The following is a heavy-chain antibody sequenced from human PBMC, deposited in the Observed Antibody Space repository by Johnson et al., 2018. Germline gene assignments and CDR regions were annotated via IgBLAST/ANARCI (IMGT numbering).Heavy chain of an antibody. Sequence: VQLVQSGGGVVKPGGSLRLSCAASGFTFSDYYMSWIRQASGKGLEWVGRIGSKPNSYATAYAASVKGRFTVSRVDSNTTLYLQMNSLRAEDTAVYYCAKYDGSGYSYFHHWGQGTRVTVAS. D-gene: IGHD3-22*01. V-gene: IGHV3-73*01. CDR1: GFTFSDYY. CDR3: AKYDGSGYSYFHH. J-gene: IGHJ1*01. CDR2: IGSKPNSYAT.